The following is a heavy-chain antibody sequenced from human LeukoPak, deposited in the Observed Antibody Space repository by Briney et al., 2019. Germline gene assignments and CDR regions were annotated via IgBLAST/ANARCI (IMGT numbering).Heavy chain of an antibody. Sequence: SETCPPTSPAPGAPFRSSTWSGFGHPPGKDLKGIGYIYYSGSTNYNPSLKSRVTISVDTSKNQFSLKLSSVTAADTAVYYCAGGGYSYGGYFDYWGQGTLVTVSS. D-gene: IGHD5-18*01. CDR3: AGGGYSYGGYFDY. CDR2: IYYSGST. J-gene: IGHJ4*02. V-gene: IGHV4-59*01. CDR1: GAPFRSST.